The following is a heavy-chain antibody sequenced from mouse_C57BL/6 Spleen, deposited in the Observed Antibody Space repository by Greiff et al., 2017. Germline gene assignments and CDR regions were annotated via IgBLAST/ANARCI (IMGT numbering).Heavy chain of an antibody. Sequence: QVHVQQSGAELVKPGASVKLSCKASGYTFTSYWMHWVKQRPGQGLEWIGMIHPNSGSTNYNEKFKSKATLTVDKSSSTAYMQLSSLTSEYSAVYYCARGGDGYYNAMDYWGQGTSVTVSS. CDR2: IHPNSGST. CDR1: GYTFTSYW. CDR3: ARGGDGYYNAMDY. D-gene: IGHD2-3*01. V-gene: IGHV1-64*01. J-gene: IGHJ4*01.